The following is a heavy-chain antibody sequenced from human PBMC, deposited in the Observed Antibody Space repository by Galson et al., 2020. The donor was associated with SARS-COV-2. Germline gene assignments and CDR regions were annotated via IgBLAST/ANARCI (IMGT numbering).Heavy chain of an antibody. CDR2: ISYDGSNK. CDR3: AKSSLGSGSNGYYYYYMDV. V-gene: IGHV3-30*18. CDR1: GFTFSSYG. J-gene: IGHJ6*03. D-gene: IGHD6-19*01. Sequence: SCAASGFTFSSYGMHWVRQAPGKGLEWVAVISYDGSNKYYADSVKGRFTISRDNSKNTLYLQMNSLRAEDTAVYYCAKSSLGSGSNGYYYYYMDVWSKGTTVTISS.